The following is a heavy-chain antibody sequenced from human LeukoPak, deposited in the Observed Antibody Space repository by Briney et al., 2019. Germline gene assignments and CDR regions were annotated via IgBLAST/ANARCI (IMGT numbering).Heavy chain of an antibody. Sequence: GGSLRLSCAASGFTFSNAWMNWVRQAPGKGLEWVGRIKSKADGGTTDYAAPVKGRFPISRDDSKNTVYLQMNSLKNEDTAVYYCITDRNYYDSSGYHYIDYWGQGTLITVSS. D-gene: IGHD3-22*01. CDR3: ITDRNYYDSSGYHYIDY. CDR2: IKSKADGGTT. CDR1: GFTFSNAW. V-gene: IGHV3-15*01. J-gene: IGHJ4*02.